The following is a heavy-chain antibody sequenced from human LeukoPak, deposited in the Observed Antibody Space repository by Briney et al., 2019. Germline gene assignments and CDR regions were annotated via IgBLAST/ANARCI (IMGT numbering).Heavy chain of an antibody. CDR1: DGSISSYY. J-gene: IGHJ4*02. V-gene: IGHV4-59*01. D-gene: IGHD6-13*01. CDR3: ARSLYSSSWYEGVAFDY. Sequence: PSETLSLTCTVSDGSISSYYWSWIRQPPGKGLEWIGYIYYSGSTNYNPSIKSRVTISVDTSKNQFFLKLSSVTAADTAVYYCARSLYSSSWYEGVAFDYWGQGTLVTVSS. CDR2: IYYSGST.